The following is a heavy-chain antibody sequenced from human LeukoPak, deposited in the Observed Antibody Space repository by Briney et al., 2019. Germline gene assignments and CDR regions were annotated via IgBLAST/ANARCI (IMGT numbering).Heavy chain of an antibody. CDR1: GGTFNNYA. Sequence: ASVKVSCKASGGTFNNYAINWVRQAPGQGLEWMGGIVPFVGTAHYAQKIQGRVTITADESTNIVYMELSSLRSEDTAVYYCARAGETGGSYYDSGTYYLYFYYYMDVWGKGTTVTVSS. D-gene: IGHD3-10*01. CDR3: ARAGETGGSYYDSGTYYLYFYYYMDV. V-gene: IGHV1-69*01. J-gene: IGHJ6*03. CDR2: IVPFVGTA.